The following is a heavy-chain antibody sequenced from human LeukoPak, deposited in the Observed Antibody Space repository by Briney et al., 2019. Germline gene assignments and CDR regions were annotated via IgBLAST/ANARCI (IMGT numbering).Heavy chain of an antibody. V-gene: IGHV4-39*07. CDR1: GDSLSSSSSY. J-gene: IGHJ5*02. Sequence: SETLSLTCTVSGDSLSSSSSYWGWIRQPPGEGLEWIGSIYYSGSTYYNTSLKSRVTISVDKSKNQFSLKRSSVTAADTAVYYCARAAAVAESNWFDPWGQGTLVTVSS. CDR2: IYYSGST. CDR3: ARAAAVAESNWFDP. D-gene: IGHD6-19*01.